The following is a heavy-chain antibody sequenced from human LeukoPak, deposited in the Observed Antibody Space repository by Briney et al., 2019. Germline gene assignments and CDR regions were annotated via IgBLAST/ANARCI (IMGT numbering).Heavy chain of an antibody. V-gene: IGHV3-7*01. CDR1: GFTFSSYW. CDR3: ARGGDYGDYDLFDY. J-gene: IGHJ4*02. Sequence: GGSLRLSCAASGFTFSSYWLSWVRQAPGKGLEWVANIKQDGSEKYYVDSVKGRFTISRDNAKNSLYLQMNSLRAEDTAVYYCARGGDYGDYDLFDYWGQGTLVTVSS. CDR2: IKQDGSEK. D-gene: IGHD4-17*01.